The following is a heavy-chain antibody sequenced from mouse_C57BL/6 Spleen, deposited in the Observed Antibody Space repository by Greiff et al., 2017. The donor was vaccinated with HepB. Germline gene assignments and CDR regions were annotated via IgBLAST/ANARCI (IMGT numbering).Heavy chain of an antibody. D-gene: IGHD1-1*01. J-gene: IGHJ2*01. V-gene: IGHV1-22*01. CDR1: GYTFTDYN. CDR2: INPNNGGT. CDR3: AIGDYYGSSYVGY. Sequence: EVQLQQSGPELVKPGASVKMSCKASGYTFTDYNMHWVKQSHGKSLEWIGYINPNNGGTSYNQKFKGKATLTVNKSSSTAYMELRSLTSEDSAVYYCAIGDYYGSSYVGYWGQGTTLTVSS.